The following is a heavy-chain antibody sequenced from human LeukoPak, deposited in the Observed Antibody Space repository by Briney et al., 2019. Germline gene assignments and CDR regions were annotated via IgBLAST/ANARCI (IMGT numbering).Heavy chain of an antibody. CDR2: ISWNSGSI. CDR3: AKGYCSSTRCAFDI. CDR1: GVTFDDYA. V-gene: IGHV3-9*03. Sequence: PGRSLRLSCAVSGVTFDDYAMHWVRQAPGKGLEWVSGISWNSGSIVYAVSVTGRFTISRDNAKNSLYLQMTSLRAEDMALYYCAKGYCSSTRCAFDIWGQGTMVTVSS. D-gene: IGHD2-2*01. J-gene: IGHJ3*02.